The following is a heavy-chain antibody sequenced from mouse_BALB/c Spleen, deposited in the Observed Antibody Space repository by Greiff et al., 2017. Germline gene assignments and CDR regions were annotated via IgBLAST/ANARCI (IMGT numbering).Heavy chain of an antibody. CDR2: ISIGSSTI. V-gene: IGHV5-17*02. Sequence: DVKLVESGGGLVQPGGSRKLSCAASGFTFSSFGMHWVRQAPEKGLEWFAYISIGSSTIYYADTVKGRFTISRDNPKNTLFLQMTSLRSEDTAMFYCAREGYRYDDGGYWGQGTLVTGSA. J-gene: IGHJ3*01. CDR1: GFTFSSFG. CDR3: AREGYRYDDGGY. D-gene: IGHD2-14*01.